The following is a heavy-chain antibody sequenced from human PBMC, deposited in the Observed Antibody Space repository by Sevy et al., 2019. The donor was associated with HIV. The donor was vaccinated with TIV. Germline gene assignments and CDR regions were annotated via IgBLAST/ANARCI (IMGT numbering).Heavy chain of an antibody. CDR1: GGTFSSYA. CDR3: AREVAGKTDSYYMDV. V-gene: IGHV1-69*06. D-gene: IGHD1-1*01. J-gene: IGHJ6*03. CDR2: IIPIFGTA. Sequence: ASVKVSCKASGGTFSSYAISWVRQAPGQGLEWMGGIIPIFGTANYAQKFQGRVTITADKSTSTAYMELSSLRSEDTAVYYCAREVAGKTDSYYMDVWGKGTTVTVSS.